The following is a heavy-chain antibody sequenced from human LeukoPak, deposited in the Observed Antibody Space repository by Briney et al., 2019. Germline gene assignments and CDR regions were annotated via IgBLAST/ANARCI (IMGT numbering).Heavy chain of an antibody. CDR3: ARVRGSSPYYYYYYMDV. CDR2: MNPNRGKT. CDR1: GYTFTSYD. Sequence: ASVKVSCKASGYTFTSYDINRVRQATGQGLEWMGWMNPNRGKTGHAQKFQGRGTMTRNTTISTAYIGLSRLRSEDTAVYYCARVRGSSPYYYYYYMDVWGKGTTVTVSS. J-gene: IGHJ6*03. V-gene: IGHV1-8*01. D-gene: IGHD3-16*01.